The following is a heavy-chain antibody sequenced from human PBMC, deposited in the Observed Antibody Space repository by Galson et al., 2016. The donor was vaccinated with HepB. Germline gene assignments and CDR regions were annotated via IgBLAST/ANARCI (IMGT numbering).Heavy chain of an antibody. Sequence: SLRLSCAASGFTFSSYAMHWVRQAPGKGLEWVAVISYDGSNKYYADSVKGRFTISRDNSKNTLYLQMNSLRTEDTAVCYCARGDNWNYHYYYGMDVWGQRTTVTVSS. CDR1: GFTFSSYA. CDR2: ISYDGSNK. D-gene: IGHD1-20*01. V-gene: IGHV3-30*04. CDR3: ARGDNWNYHYYYGMDV. J-gene: IGHJ6*02.